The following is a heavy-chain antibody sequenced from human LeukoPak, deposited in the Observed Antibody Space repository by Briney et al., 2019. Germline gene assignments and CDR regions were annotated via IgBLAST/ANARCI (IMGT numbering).Heavy chain of an antibody. CDR1: GGSISSFY. V-gene: IGHV4-59*12. CDR3: ARGELLWFGELSGYGMDV. J-gene: IGHJ6*02. Sequence: SETLFLTCTVSGGSISSFYWTWIRQPPGKGLEWIGYIYYSGSTNYNPSLKSRVTISVDTSMNQFSLTLSSVTTADTAVYYCARGELLWFGELSGYGMDVWGQGTTVTVSS. CDR2: IYYSGST. D-gene: IGHD3-10*01.